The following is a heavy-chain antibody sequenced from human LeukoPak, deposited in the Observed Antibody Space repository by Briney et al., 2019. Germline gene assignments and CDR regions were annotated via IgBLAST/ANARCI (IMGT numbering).Heavy chain of an antibody. V-gene: IGHV1-18*01. CDR3: ARAGGINAFDI. D-gene: IGHD1-1*01. J-gene: IGHJ3*02. CDR1: GYTFTSYG. Sequence: ASVXXXCXXXGYTFTSYGISWVRXXPXQXXDWMGWISAYNCNTNYAQKLQGRVTMTTDTSTSTAYMELRSLRSDDTAVYYCARAGGINAFDIWGQGTMVTVSS. CDR2: ISAYNCNT.